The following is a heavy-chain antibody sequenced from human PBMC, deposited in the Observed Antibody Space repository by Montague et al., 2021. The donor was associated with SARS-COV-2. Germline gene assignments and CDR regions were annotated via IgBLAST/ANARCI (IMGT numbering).Heavy chain of an antibody. CDR2: ITASSSYI. D-gene: IGHD4-17*01. Sequence: SLRLSFAASGFIFRDYTMNWVRQAPGKGLEWVSSITASSSYIYHADSLKGRFTISRDNAKNSLFLQMNSLRAEDTAVYYCAREDDYEGGGIFDYWGQGTLVAVSS. V-gene: IGHV3-21*01. CDR1: GFIFRDYT. J-gene: IGHJ4*02. CDR3: AREDDYEGGGIFDY.